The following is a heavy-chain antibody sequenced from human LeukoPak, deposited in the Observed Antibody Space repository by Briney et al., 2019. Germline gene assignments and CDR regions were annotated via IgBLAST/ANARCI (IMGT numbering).Heavy chain of an antibody. CDR2: INPNSGGT. CDR3: ARDPPIGGADVFDI. Sequence: ASVKVSCKASGYTFTGYYMHWVRQAPGQGLEWMGWINPNSGGTNYAQKFQGRVTMTRDTSISTAYMELSRLRSGDTAVYYCARDPPIGGADVFDIWGQGTMVTVSS. CDR1: GYTFTGYY. J-gene: IGHJ3*02. D-gene: IGHD3-10*01. V-gene: IGHV1-2*02.